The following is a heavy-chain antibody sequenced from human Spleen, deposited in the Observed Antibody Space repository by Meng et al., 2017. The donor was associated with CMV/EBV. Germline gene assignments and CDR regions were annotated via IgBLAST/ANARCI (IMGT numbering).Heavy chain of an antibody. J-gene: IGHJ6*02. CDR3: ASGNFWSGYYTGTQLEGMDV. CDR2: IYYSRST. D-gene: IGHD3-3*01. Sequence: SETLSLTCTVSGGSVSSGSYYWSWIRQPPGKGLEWIGNIYYSRSTNYNPSLKSRVTISVDTSKNQFSLKLSSVTAADTAVYYCASGNFWSGYYTGTQLEGMDVWGQGTTVTVSS. V-gene: IGHV4-61*01. CDR1: GGSVSSGSYY.